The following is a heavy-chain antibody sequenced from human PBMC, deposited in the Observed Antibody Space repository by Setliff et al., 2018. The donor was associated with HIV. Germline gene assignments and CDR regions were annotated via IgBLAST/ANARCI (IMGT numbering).Heavy chain of an antibody. CDR1: TGSFSGYY. CDR3: ARAQLPPTYIDV. CDR2: ITHSGST. V-gene: IGHV4-34*01. Sequence: SETLSLTCAVYTGSFSGYYWSWIRQPPGKGLEWIGMITHSGSTNYNPSLKSRVTISVDTSKNHFSLKLTSVTAADTAVHYCARAQLPPTYIDVWGKGTTVTVSS. D-gene: IGHD2-2*01. J-gene: IGHJ6*03.